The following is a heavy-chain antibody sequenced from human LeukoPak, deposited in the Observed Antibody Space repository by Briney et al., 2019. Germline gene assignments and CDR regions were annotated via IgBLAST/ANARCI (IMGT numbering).Heavy chain of an antibody. V-gene: IGHV5-51*01. D-gene: IGHD1-26*01. J-gene: IGHJ4*02. CDR2: IYPGKSDI. CDR3: ARQGPSYHSAYSH. Sequence: GESLKISCQTSGFIFTDNWIAWVRQMPGKGLKWLGFIYPGKSDIRYNPSFQGQVRISADTSISTTYLQWNSLEASDTAVYYCARQGPSYHSAYSHWGQGTLITVSS. CDR1: GFIFTDNW.